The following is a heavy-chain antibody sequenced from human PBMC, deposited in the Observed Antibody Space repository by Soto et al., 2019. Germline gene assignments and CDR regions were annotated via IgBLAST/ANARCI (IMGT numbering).Heavy chain of an antibody. CDR3: ARSPQPSSIWLSYYYYSMDV. Sequence: SGPTLANPTHTLTLTCTFSGFSLSTSGMCVSWIRQPPGKALEWLALIDWDDNKYYSTSLRTRLTISKDTSKNQEGLRMTNMDPEDTATYYCARSPQPSSIWLSYYYYSMDVWGQGTTVTVSS. CDR2: IDWDDNK. J-gene: IGHJ6*02. D-gene: IGHD6-13*01. V-gene: IGHV2-70*01. CDR1: GFSLSTSGMC.